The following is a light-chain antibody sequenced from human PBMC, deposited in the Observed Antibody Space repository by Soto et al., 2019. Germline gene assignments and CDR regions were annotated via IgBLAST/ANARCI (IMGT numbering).Light chain of an antibody. J-gene: IGKJ5*01. CDR1: QSIGGF. CDR2: AAS. Sequence: DIQMTQSPSSLSVSVGDRVTITCRASQSIGGFLNWYQQTLGKAPKLLIYAASSLQSGLPSRFSGSGSGTDFTLTISRLPPEDVATYFCQKYNSARTFGQGTRLEIK. CDR3: QKYNSART. V-gene: IGKV1-27*01.